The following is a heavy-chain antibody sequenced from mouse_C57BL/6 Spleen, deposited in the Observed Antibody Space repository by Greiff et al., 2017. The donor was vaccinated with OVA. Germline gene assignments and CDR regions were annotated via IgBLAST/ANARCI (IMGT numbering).Heavy chain of an antibody. D-gene: IGHD4-1*01. V-gene: IGHV1-81*01. J-gene: IGHJ3*01. CDR1: GYTFTSYG. Sequence: VQLVESGAELARPGASVKLSCKASGYTFTSYGISWVKQRTGQGLEWIGEIYPSSGNTYYNEKFKGKATLTADKSSSPAYMELRSLTSVDSAVYCCAGLTGTAYWGQGTLVTVSA. CDR2: IYPSSGNT. CDR3: AGLTGTAY.